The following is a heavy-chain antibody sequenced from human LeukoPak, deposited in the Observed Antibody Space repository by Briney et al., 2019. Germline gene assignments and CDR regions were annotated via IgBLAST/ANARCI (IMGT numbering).Heavy chain of an antibody. CDR1: GFTFSSSA. J-gene: IGHJ4*02. Sequence: GGSLRLSCAVSGFTFSSSAMSWGRQAPGEGLECGSGISGSGGSTYYADSVKGRFTISRDNSKNTLYLQMNSLRAEDTAVYYCAKGPYSSSWDYFDYWGQGTLVTVSS. V-gene: IGHV3-23*01. CDR3: AKGPYSSSWDYFDY. CDR2: ISGSGGST. D-gene: IGHD6-13*01.